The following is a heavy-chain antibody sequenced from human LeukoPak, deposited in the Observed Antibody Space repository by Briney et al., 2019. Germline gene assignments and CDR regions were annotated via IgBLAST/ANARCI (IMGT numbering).Heavy chain of an antibody. Sequence: PGGSLRLSCAASGFTFSSYGMHWVRQAPGKGLEWVAVISYDGSNKYYADSVKGRFTISRDNSKNTLYLQMNSLRAEDTAVYYCAKEEGYYYDSGGYYVEYFQHWGQGTLDTVSS. J-gene: IGHJ1*01. V-gene: IGHV3-30*12. CDR3: AKEEGYYYDSGGYYVEYFQH. D-gene: IGHD3-22*01. CDR2: ISYDGSNK. CDR1: GFTFSSYG.